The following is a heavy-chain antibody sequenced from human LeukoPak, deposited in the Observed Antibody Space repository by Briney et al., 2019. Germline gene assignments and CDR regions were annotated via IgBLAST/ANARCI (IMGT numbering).Heavy chain of an antibody. CDR3: AKDYYDSSGYQLSGYFDY. CDR1: GFTFSSYA. Sequence: PGGSLGLSCAASGFTFSSYAMSWVRQAPGKGLEWVSAISGSGGSTYYADSVKGRFTISRDNSKNTLYLQMNSLRAEDTAVYYCAKDYYDSSGYQLSGYFDYWGQGTLVTVSS. D-gene: IGHD3-22*01. CDR2: ISGSGGST. V-gene: IGHV3-23*01. J-gene: IGHJ4*02.